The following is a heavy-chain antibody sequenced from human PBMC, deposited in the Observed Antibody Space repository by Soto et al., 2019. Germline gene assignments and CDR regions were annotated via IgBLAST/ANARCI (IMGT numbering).Heavy chain of an antibody. J-gene: IGHJ3*02. D-gene: IGHD1-20*01. CDR3: ARRQYNYDAFDI. CDR2: ISACNGNT. V-gene: IGHV1-18*01. CDR1: GYTFTSYG. Sequence: ASVKVSCKASGYTFTSYGISWVRQAPGQGLEWKGWISACNGNTNYAQKHQGRVTMTTDTSMSTAYMELRSLRSDDTAVYYCARRQYNYDAFDIWGQGTMVTVSS.